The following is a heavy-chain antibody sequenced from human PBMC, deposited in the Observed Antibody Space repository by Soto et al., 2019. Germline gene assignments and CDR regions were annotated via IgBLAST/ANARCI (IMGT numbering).Heavy chain of an antibody. CDR2: IHYIGTT. V-gene: IGHV4-31*03. CDR3: AREGGSYDSGGFLIRGAFDV. J-gene: IGHJ3*01. CDR1: GGSIGRGDYY. D-gene: IGHD3-22*01. Sequence: QVQLQESGPGLLKPSQTLSLTCTVSGGSIGRGDYYYNWIRQYPGKGLEWIGSIHYIGTTYYNPSLQCRLSISVDTSKSQFSLKLTSVTAADTAVYYCAREGGSYDSGGFLIRGAFDVWGQGTTVTVSS.